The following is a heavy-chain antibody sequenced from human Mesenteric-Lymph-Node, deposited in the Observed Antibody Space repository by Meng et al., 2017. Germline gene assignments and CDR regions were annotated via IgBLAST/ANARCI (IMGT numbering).Heavy chain of an antibody. V-gene: IGHV4-59*01. CDR3: ARLSYYDSTGYFHY. J-gene: IGHJ4*02. CDR1: GGSISSYY. Sequence: SETLSLTCTVSGGSISSYYWSWIRQPPGKGLEWIGYIYYSGSTNYNPSLKSRVTISVDTSKNQFSLKLSSVTAADTAVYYCARLSYYDSTGYFHYWGQGTLVTVSS. D-gene: IGHD3-22*01. CDR2: IYYSGST.